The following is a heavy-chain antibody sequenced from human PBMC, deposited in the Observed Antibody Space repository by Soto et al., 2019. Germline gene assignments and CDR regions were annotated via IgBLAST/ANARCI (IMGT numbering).Heavy chain of an antibody. V-gene: IGHV4-59*08. J-gene: IGHJ4*02. CDR3: ARLSLIQLENYCDY. CDR1: GGSISSYY. CDR2: IYYSGST. Sequence: QVQLQESGPGLVKPSETLSLTCTVSGGSISSYYWSWIRQPPGKGLEWIGYIYYSGSTNYIPSLKSLVTVAVDTAKKQFSLELSAATAAVTAVYYSARLSLIQLENYCDYWGQGTLVTVSS. D-gene: IGHD5-18*01.